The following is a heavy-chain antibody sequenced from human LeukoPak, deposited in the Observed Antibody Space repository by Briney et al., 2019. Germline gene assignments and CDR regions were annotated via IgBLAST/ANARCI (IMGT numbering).Heavy chain of an antibody. J-gene: IGHJ2*01. CDR3: ARVRGYYDSSGYYPDWYFDL. D-gene: IGHD3-22*01. CDR1: GGSFSGYY. Sequence: PSETLSLTCAVYGGSFSGYYWSWIRQPPGKGLEWIGYIYHSGSTYYNPSLKSRVTISVDRSKNQFSLKLSSVTAADTAVYYCARVRGYYDSSGYYPDWYFDLWGRGTLVTVSS. V-gene: IGHV4-34*01. CDR2: IYHSGST.